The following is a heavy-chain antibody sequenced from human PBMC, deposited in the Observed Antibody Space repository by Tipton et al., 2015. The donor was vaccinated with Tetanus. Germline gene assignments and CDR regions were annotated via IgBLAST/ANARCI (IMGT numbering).Heavy chain of an antibody. D-gene: IGHD3-3*01. Sequence: SLRLSCAASGFTFSSYAMSWVRQAPGKGLEWVSGISGNGVSTYYADSVKGRFTISRDNSKNTLFLQMNSLRVEDTAVYYCAKADLDTIFGVDVRFFDYWGQGTLVTVSS. CDR2: ISGNGVST. CDR3: AKADLDTIFGVDVRFFDY. J-gene: IGHJ4*02. CDR1: GFTFSSYA. V-gene: IGHV3-23*01.